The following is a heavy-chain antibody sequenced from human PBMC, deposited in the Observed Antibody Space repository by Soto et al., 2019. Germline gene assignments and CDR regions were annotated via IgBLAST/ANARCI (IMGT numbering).Heavy chain of an antibody. CDR2: ISYDGSNK. Sequence: PGGSLRLSCAASGFTFSSYAMHWVRQAPGKGLEWVAVISYDGSNKYYADSVKGRFTISRDNSKNTLYLQMNSLRAEDTAVYYCARAGDSSSWYPYYYYGMDVWGQGTTVTVSS. CDR3: ARAGDSSSWYPYYYYGMDV. V-gene: IGHV3-30-3*01. D-gene: IGHD6-13*01. CDR1: GFTFSSYA. J-gene: IGHJ6*02.